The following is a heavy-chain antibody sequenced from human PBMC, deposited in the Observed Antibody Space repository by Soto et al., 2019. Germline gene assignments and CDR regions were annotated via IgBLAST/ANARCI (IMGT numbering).Heavy chain of an antibody. CDR3: ARHAPKTAMVTGADY. D-gene: IGHD5-18*01. V-gene: IGHV1-18*01. CDR1: GYTFTSYG. J-gene: IGHJ4*02. CDR2: ISAYNGNT. Sequence: QVQLVQSGAEVKKPGASVKVSCKASGYTFTSYGISWVRQAPGQGLEWMGWISAYNGNTNYAQKLQGRVTMTTDTSTRTADRELRSLRSDDTAVYYCARHAPKTAMVTGADYWGQGTLVTVSS.